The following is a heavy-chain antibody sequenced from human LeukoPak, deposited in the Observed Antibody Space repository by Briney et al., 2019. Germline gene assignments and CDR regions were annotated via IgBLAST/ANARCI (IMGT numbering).Heavy chain of an antibody. D-gene: IGHD2-2*01. CDR1: GYTFTSYG. Sequence: ASVKVSCKASGYTFTSYGISWVRQAPGQGLEWMGWISAYNGNTNYAQKLQGRVTMTTDTSTSTAYMELRSLRSDDTAVYYCARGHIVVVPAARGDYWGQGTLVTVSS. CDR3: ARGHIVVVPAARGDY. CDR2: ISAYNGNT. V-gene: IGHV1-18*01. J-gene: IGHJ4*02.